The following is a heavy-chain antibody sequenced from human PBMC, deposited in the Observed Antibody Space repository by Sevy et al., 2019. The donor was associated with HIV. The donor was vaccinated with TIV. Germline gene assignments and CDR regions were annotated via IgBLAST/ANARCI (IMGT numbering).Heavy chain of an antibody. CDR3: ASMVAIVVVPAARFDDY. J-gene: IGHJ4*02. CDR1: GFTFSSYE. Sequence: GGSLRLSCAASGFTFSSYEMNWVLQAPGKGLEWVSYIGSSGSTIYYADSVKGRFTISRDNAKNSLYLQMNSLRAEDKAVYYCASMVAIVVVPAARFDDYWGQGTLVTVSS. V-gene: IGHV3-48*03. D-gene: IGHD2-2*03. CDR2: IGSSGSTI.